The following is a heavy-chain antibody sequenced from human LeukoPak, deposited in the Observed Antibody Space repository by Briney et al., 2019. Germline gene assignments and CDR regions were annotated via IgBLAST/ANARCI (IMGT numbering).Heavy chain of an antibody. V-gene: IGHV3-23*01. CDR3: AKAHCSSTSCSRADN. J-gene: IGHJ4*02. Sequence: GGSLRLSCAASGFTFTRNAMAWVRQAPGKGLEWVSAIDGSGGTTFYADSVKGRVTISRVQSTNTVYLQMNRLRADDTAVYYCAKAHCSSTSCSRADNWGQGTLVTVSS. CDR2: IDGSGGTT. CDR1: GFTFTRNA. D-gene: IGHD2-2*01.